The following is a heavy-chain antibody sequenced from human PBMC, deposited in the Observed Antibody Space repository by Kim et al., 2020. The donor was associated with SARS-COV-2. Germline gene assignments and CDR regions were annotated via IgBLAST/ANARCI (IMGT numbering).Heavy chain of an antibody. V-gene: IGHV3-21*01. D-gene: IGHD3-3*01. CDR2: ISSSSSYI. CDR3: ARDPPSSIYDFWSGPQHYDAFDI. CDR1: GFTFSSYS. J-gene: IGHJ3*02. Sequence: GGSLRLSCAASGFTFSSYSMNWVRQAPGKGLEWVSSISSSSSYIYYADSVKGRFTISRDNAKNSLYLQMNSLRAEDTAVYYCARDPPSSIYDFWSGPQHYDAFDIWGQGTMVTVSS.